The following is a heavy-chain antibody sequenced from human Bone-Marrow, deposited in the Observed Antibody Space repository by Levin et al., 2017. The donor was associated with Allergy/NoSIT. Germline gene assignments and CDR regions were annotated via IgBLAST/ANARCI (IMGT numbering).Heavy chain of an antibody. V-gene: IGHV3-7*03. CDR3: ATGNTYYMDV. J-gene: IGHJ6*03. D-gene: IGHD4-11*01. CDR1: GFTFSRYW. CDR2: IKYDGSDK. Sequence: GESLKISCAASGFTFSRYWMNWVRQAPGKGLDWVANIKYDGSDKNYVGSVKGRFTISRDHAKNSLFLQINSLRAEDTAVYYCATGNTYYMDVWGKGTTVTVCS.